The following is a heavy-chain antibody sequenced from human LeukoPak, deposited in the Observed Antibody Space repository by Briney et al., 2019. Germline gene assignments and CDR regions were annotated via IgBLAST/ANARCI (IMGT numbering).Heavy chain of an antibody. CDR2: IYSGGSP. Sequence: PSETLSLTCGVSGGSISGRIYSWGWIRQPPGKGLEWIANIYSGGSPYYNPSLKSRLTISIDTSKDQFSLRLTSVTAADTAVYFCARRIGRDYNSRVAQDAFDIWGQGTVVTVSS. J-gene: IGHJ3*02. D-gene: IGHD4-11*01. CDR1: GGSISGRIYS. V-gene: IGHV4-39*01. CDR3: ARRIGRDYNSRVAQDAFDI.